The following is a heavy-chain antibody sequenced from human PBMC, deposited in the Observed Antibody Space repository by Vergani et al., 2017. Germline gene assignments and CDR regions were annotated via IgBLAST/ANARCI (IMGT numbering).Heavy chain of an antibody. J-gene: IGHJ4*02. CDR3: ARLRVVVAATL. CDR2: INHSGST. Sequence: QVQLQQWGAGLLKPSETLSLTCAVYGGSFSGYYWSWIRQPPGKGLEWIGEINHSGSTNYNPSLKSRVTISVDTSKNQFSLKLSSVTDADTAVYYCARLRVVVAATLWGQGTLVTVSS. D-gene: IGHD2-15*01. V-gene: IGHV4-34*01. CDR1: GGSFSGYY.